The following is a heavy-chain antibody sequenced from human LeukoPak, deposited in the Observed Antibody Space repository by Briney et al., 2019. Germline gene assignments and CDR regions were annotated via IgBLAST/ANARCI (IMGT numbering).Heavy chain of an antibody. J-gene: IGHJ6*02. CDR2: ISGSGGST. V-gene: IGHV3-23*01. CDR3: ARAYSSSTGKCMDV. CDR1: GFTFSSYA. D-gene: IGHD6-6*01. Sequence: GSLRLSCAASGFTFSSYAMSWVRQAPGKGLEWVSAISGSGGSTYYADSVKGRFTVSRDNAKNSLYLQMNSLRDEDTAVYYCARAYSSSTGKCMDVWGQGTTVTVSS.